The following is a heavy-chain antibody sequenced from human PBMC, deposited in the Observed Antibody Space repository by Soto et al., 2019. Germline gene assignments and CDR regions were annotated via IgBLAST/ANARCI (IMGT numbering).Heavy chain of an antibody. CDR1: Y. J-gene: IGHJ1*01. CDR3: ASLEYSISWYQPNEY. V-gene: IGHV4-31*02. Sequence: YWYKNRHQPGKGLGWIGYIYYSGSTYYNPSLKSRVTISVDTSKNQFSLKLSSVTAADTAVYYCASLEYSISWYQPNEY. D-gene: IGHD6-13*01. CDR2: IYYSGST.